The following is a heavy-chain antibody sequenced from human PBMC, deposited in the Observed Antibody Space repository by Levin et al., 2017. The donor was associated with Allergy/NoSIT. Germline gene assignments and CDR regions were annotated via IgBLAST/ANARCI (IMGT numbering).Heavy chain of an antibody. CDR2: ISSSSSSI. V-gene: IGHV3-48*02. Sequence: GGSLRLSCVASGVAFSSYSMNWVRQAPGKGLEWISYISSSSSSIDYADSVKGRFTISRDNAKNSLFLQMKSLRDEATAGSFCAGMKRNILQAFGIWGQGTMVTVSS. CDR3: AGMKRNILQAFGI. J-gene: IGHJ3*02. CDR1: GVAFSSYS. D-gene: IGHD2/OR15-2a*01.